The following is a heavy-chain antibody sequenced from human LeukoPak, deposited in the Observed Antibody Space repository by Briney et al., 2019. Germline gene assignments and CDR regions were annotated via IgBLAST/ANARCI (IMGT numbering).Heavy chain of an antibody. J-gene: IGHJ5*02. Sequence: SVKVSCKASGGTFSSYTISWVRQAPGQGLEWVGRIIPILGIANYAQKFQGRVTITADKSTSTAYMELSSLRSEDTAVYYCARAVAARDRYNWFDPWGQGTLVTVSS. CDR3: ARAVAARDRYNWFDP. CDR2: IIPILGIA. V-gene: IGHV1-69*02. D-gene: IGHD6-25*01. CDR1: GGTFSSYT.